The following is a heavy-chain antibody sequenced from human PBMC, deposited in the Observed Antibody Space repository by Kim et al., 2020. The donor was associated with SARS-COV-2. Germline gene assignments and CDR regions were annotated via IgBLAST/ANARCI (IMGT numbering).Heavy chain of an antibody. CDR3: ARDVRGNYHFDL. J-gene: IGHJ4*02. Sequence: YYTDNVKGRFTSARANAKNSLYRQLNRLRADDTAVYYCARDVRGNYHFDLWGRGTLVTVS. V-gene: IGHV3-11*01. D-gene: IGHD1-26*01.